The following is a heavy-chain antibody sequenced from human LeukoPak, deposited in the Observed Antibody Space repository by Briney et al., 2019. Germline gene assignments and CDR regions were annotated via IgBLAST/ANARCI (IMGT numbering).Heavy chain of an antibody. CDR1: GYTLTELS. CDR3: ARDRGYCSGGSCQNWFDP. J-gene: IGHJ5*02. Sequence: GASVKVSCKVSGYTLTELSMHWVRQAPGKGLEWMGWINPNSGGTNYAQKFQGRVTMTRDTSISTAYMELSRLRSDDTAVYYCARDRGYCSGGSCQNWFDPWGQGTLVTVSS. CDR2: INPNSGGT. D-gene: IGHD2-15*01. V-gene: IGHV1-2*02.